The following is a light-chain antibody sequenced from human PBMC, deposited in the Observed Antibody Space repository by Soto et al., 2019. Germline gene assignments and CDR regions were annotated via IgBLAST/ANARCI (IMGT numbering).Light chain of an antibody. CDR3: QQSYRTPL. CDR2: AAS. CDR1: QSISSY. V-gene: IGKV1-39*01. J-gene: IGKJ3*01. Sequence: DIPMTPSPSSLSASVGDIVTITCRASQSISSYLNWYQQKPGKAPKLLIYAASNLQSGVPSRFSGSGSGTDFTLSISSLQPEDFATYYCQQSYRTPLFGPGTKVDIK.